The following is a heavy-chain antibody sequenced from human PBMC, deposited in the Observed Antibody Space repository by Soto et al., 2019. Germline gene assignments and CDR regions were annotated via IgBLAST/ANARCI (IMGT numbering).Heavy chain of an antibody. Sequence: QVQLVQSGAEVEKPGASVKVSCRASGYNFIDKYIHWVRQAPGQGLEWMGWINPHNGGAFQELKFQGRVTMTRDMSTNTVYMTLSRLRSDDTAIYYCARHYCTPTSSICAFDFWGQGTLVTVSS. CDR1: GYNFIDKY. D-gene: IGHD3-3*02. J-gene: IGHJ4*02. V-gene: IGHV1-2*02. CDR2: INPHNGGA. CDR3: ARHYCTPTSSICAFDF.